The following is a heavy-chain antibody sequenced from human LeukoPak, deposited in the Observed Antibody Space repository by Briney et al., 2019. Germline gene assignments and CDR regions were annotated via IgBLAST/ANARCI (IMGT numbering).Heavy chain of an antibody. CDR2: INPNSGGT. D-gene: IGHD6-13*01. CDR3: ARVRDSSSWSFDY. CDR1: VYTFTGYY. J-gene: IGHJ4*02. Sequence: ASVKVSFKASVYTFTGYYMHWVRQAPGQGLEWMGWINPNSGGTNYAQKFQGRVTMTRDTSISTAYMELSRLRSDDTAVYYCARVRDSSSWSFDYWGQGTLVTVSS. V-gene: IGHV1-2*02.